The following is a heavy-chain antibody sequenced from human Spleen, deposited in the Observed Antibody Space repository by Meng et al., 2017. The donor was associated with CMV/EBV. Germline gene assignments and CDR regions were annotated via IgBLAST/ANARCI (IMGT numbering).Heavy chain of an antibody. CDR1: GFTFSSYW. J-gene: IGHJ6*02. CDR3: ARDLVVPATIQYYYHNYGMDV. CDR2: IKQDGSEK. V-gene: IGHV3-7*01. Sequence: GESLKISCAASGFTFSSYWMSWVRQAPGKGLEWVANIKQDGSEKNYVDSVKGRFTISRDNSKNTLSLEMNSLRVEDTAVYYCARDLVVPATIQYYYHNYGMDVWGQGTTVTVSS. D-gene: IGHD2-2*01.